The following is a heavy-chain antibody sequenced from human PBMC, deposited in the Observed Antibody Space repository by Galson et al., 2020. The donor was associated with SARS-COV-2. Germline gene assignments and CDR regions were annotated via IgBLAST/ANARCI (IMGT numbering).Heavy chain of an antibody. J-gene: IGHJ5*02. CDR2: ISAYNGNT. CDR1: GYTFTSYG. V-gene: IGHV1-18*01. Sequence: ASVKVSCKASGYTFTSYGISWVRQAPGQGLEWMGWISAYNGNTNYAQKLQGRVTMTTDTSTSTAYMELRSLRSDDTAVYYCARVPTLVVVPAAIHSWFDPWGQGTLVTVSS. CDR3: ARVPTLVVVPAAIHSWFDP. D-gene: IGHD2-2*02.